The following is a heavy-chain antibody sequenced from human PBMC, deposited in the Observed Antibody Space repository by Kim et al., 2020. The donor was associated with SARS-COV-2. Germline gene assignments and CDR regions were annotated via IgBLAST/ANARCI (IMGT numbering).Heavy chain of an antibody. J-gene: IGHJ4*02. CDR3: ARDGDLPDD. V-gene: IGHV1-18*01. D-gene: IGHD7-27*01. Sequence: ASVKVSCKASGYTFTSYGISWVRQAPGKGLEWMGWISPYNGNTKYAQKVQGRVTMSTDTSTTTAYMELRSLRSDDTAVYYCARDGDLPDDWGQGTLVTVS. CDR2: ISPYNGNT. CDR1: GYTFTSYG.